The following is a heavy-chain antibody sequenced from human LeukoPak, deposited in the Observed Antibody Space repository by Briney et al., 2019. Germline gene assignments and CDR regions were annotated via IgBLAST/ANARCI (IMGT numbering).Heavy chain of an antibody. J-gene: IGHJ4*02. CDR2: ISGDGGST. Sequence: GGSLRLSCAASGFTFSSYAVNWVRQTAGKGLEWVSAISGDGGSTYYADSVKGRFTISRDNSKNTLYLQMNSLRAEDTALYYCASKAGYCNGGNCYGPLDFWGQGTLVTDSS. CDR3: ASKAGYCNGGNCYGPLDF. CDR1: GFTFSSYA. V-gene: IGHV3-23*01. D-gene: IGHD2-15*01.